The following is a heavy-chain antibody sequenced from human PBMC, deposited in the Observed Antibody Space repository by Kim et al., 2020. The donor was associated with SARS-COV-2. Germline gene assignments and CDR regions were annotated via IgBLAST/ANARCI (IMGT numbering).Heavy chain of an antibody. CDR3: ARGSLAVAGNGYYYYGMDV. Sequence: SETLSLTCAVYGGSFSGYYWSWIRQPPGKGLEWIGEINHSGSTNYNPSLKSRVTISVDTSKNQFSLKLSSVTAADTVVYYCARGSLAVAGNGYYYYGMDVWGQGTTVTVSS. J-gene: IGHJ6*02. D-gene: IGHD6-19*01. CDR1: GGSFSGYY. V-gene: IGHV4-34*01. CDR2: INHSGST.